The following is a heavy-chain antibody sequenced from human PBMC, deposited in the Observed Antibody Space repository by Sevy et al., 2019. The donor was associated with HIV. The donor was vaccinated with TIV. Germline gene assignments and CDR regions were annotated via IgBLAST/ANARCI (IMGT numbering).Heavy chain of an antibody. J-gene: IGHJ4*02. V-gene: IGHV3-23*01. Sequence: GRSLRLSCAASGFTFSKYSMSWVRQPPGKGLEWVSTLSFGCGEINHADSVKGRFTISRDNSKNSLYLHMNNLRAEDTPVYYCAREGCTKPHDYWGQRTLVTASS. CDR3: AREGCTKPHDY. CDR2: LSFGCGEI. CDR1: GFTFSKYS. D-gene: IGHD2-8*01.